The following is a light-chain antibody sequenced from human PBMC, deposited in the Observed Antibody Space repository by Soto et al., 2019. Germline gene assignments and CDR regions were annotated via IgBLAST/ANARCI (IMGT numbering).Light chain of an antibody. CDR1: QSVSSSY. CDR2: GAS. J-gene: IGKJ1*01. Sequence: EIVLTQSPGTLSLSPGERATLSCRASQSVSSSYLAWYQQKPGQAPRLLIYGASSRATGIPDRFSGSGSGTDFTLTISRLEPEAFAVYYCQQYGSSRPFGQGTKVEIK. V-gene: IGKV3-20*01. CDR3: QQYGSSRP.